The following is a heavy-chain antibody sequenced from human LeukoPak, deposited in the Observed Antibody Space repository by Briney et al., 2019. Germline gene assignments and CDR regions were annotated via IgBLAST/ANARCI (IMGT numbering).Heavy chain of an antibody. V-gene: IGHV3-53*01. CDR3: ARSPYADHFDY. D-gene: IGHD4-17*01. CDR2: ISSGAST. J-gene: IGHJ4*02. Sequence: PGGSLRLSCAASGFAVTRSYMAWVRQAPGKGLEWVSVISSGASTYYADSVKGRFTISRDDSKNTLYLQMNILTAEDTAVYYCARSPYADHFDYWGQGTLVTVSS. CDR1: GFAVTRSY.